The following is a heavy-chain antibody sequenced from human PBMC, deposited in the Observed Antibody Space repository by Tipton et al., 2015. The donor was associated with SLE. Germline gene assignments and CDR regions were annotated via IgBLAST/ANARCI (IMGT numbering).Heavy chain of an antibody. V-gene: IGHV4-31*03. CDR2: IYYDGNS. D-gene: IGHD4-17*01. J-gene: IGHJ5*02. Sequence: TLSLTCCVSGASITSDDYYWSWIRQSPGKGLEWIGYIYYDGNSHYNPSLKSRLSISVDTSKNQFSLKLSSVTAADTFVYYCARDGGGDYGFDPWGQGTLVTVSS. CDR3: ARDGGGDYGFDP. CDR1: GASITSDDYY.